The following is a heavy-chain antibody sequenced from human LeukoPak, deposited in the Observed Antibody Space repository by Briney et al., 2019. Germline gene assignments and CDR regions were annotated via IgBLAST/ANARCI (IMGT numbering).Heavy chain of an antibody. Sequence: GGSLRLSCAASGFTFSSYGMHWVRQAPGKGLEWVAVISNDGSNKYYADSVKGRFTIPRDNSKNTLYLQMNSLRAEDTALYYCARDMYDNGWSSFDYWGQGTLVTVSS. CDR3: ARDMYDNGWSSFDY. D-gene: IGHD3-10*01. J-gene: IGHJ4*02. CDR1: GFTFSSYG. CDR2: ISNDGSNK. V-gene: IGHV3-30*03.